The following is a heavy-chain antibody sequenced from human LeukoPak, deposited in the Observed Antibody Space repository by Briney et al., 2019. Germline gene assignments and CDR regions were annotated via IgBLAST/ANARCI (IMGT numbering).Heavy chain of an antibody. J-gene: IGHJ6*03. Sequence: SVKFSCKASGFIFANSAMQWVRQARGQRLEWIGWILVDSGHANYAQNFQGRVSIIWDMATSTSYMHLSSLRSEDTAVYYCATGQPEIVDGNYCHYMDVWGKGTAVTVSS. CDR3: ATGQPEIVDGNYCHYMDV. CDR1: GFIFANSA. D-gene: IGHD2-15*01. CDR2: ILVDSGHA. V-gene: IGHV1-58*02.